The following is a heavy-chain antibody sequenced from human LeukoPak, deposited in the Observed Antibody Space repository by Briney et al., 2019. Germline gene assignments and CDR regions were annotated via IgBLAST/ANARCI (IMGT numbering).Heavy chain of an antibody. J-gene: IGHJ4*02. CDR2: ISWDVGTT. D-gene: IGHD4-23*01. CDR1: GFDFDDYM. CDR3: ARGGYGGVFDY. V-gene: IGHV3-43D*04. Sequence: PGGSLRLSCAASGFDFDDYMMHWIRQVPGKGLEWVSLISWDVGTTNYADSVKGRFTISRDNSKNSLYFLMNDLTAEDTAFYYCARGGYGGVFDYWGQGTLVTVST.